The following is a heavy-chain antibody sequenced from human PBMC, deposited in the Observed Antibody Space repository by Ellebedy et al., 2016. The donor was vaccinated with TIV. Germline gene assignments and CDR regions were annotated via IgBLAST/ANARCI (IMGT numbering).Heavy chain of an antibody. CDR3: ARTWDYYGMDV. CDR1: GYTFTSYY. V-gene: IGHV1-2*04. CDR2: INPNSGGT. D-gene: IGHD1-26*01. J-gene: IGHJ6*02. Sequence: ASVKVSXXASGYTFTSYYMHWVRQAPGQGLEWMGIINPNSGGTNYAQKFQGWVTMTRDTSISTAYMELSRLRSDDTAVYYCARTWDYYGMDVWGQGTTVTVSS.